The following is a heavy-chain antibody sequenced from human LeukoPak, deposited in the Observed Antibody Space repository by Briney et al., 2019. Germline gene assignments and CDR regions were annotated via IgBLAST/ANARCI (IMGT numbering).Heavy chain of an antibody. CDR1: GFIFSNYA. J-gene: IGHJ4*02. Sequence: PGGSLRLSYAASGFIFSNYAMYWVRQAPGKGLEGVAFIQYDGSSKYHGDSVKGRITISRDNTKNTLHLQMNSLRVEDTAVYYCAKDGEYFNFASWGQGTLVTVSS. D-gene: IGHD4-17*01. V-gene: IGHV3-30*02. CDR2: IQYDGSSK. CDR3: AKDGEYFNFAS.